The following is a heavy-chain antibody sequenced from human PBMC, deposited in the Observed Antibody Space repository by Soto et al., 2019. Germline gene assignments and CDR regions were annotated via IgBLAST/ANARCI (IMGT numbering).Heavy chain of an antibody. J-gene: IGHJ5*02. CDR1: GFTFSSYD. CDR3: ARAATWENWFDP. Sequence: GGSLRLSCAASGFTFSSYDMHWVRQATGKGLEWVSAIGTAGDTYYPGSVKGRFTISRENAKNSLYLQMNSLRAEDTAVYYCARAATWENWFDPWGQGTLVTVSS. D-gene: IGHD1-26*01. V-gene: IGHV3-13*01. CDR2: IGTAGDT.